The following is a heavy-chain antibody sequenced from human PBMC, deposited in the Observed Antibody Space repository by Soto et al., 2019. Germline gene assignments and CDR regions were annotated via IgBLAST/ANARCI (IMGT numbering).Heavy chain of an antibody. CDR2: ISYDGSNK. D-gene: IGHD3-22*01. Sequence: PGGSLRLSCAASGFTFSSYGMHWVRQAPGKGLEWVAVISYDGSNKYYADSVKGRFTISRDNSKNTLYLQMNSLRAEDTAVYYCAKGMRGFRRITMIVVATALDYWGQGTLVTVSS. CDR1: GFTFSSYG. J-gene: IGHJ4*02. CDR3: AKGMRGFRRITMIVVATALDY. V-gene: IGHV3-30*18.